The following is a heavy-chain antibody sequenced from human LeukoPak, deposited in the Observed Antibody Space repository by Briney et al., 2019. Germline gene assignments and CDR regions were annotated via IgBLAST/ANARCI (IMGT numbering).Heavy chain of an antibody. Sequence: GGSLRLSCAVSGFTFSNYGMHWVRQAPGKGLEWVSRIRGDGNDASYADSVKGRFTISRDNAKNTLYLQMNSLRAEDTAVYYCARVITYFDYWGQGILVTVSS. V-gene: IGHV3-74*01. J-gene: IGHJ4*02. D-gene: IGHD3-22*01. CDR2: IRGDGNDA. CDR1: GFTFSNYG. CDR3: ARVITYFDY.